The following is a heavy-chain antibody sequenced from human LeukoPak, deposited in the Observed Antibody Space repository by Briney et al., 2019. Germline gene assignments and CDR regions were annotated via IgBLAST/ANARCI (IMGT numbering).Heavy chain of an antibody. J-gene: IGHJ4*02. CDR3: ARGPPPDFDC. Sequence: SQTLSLTCTVSGGSISSGGYYWSWIRQPPGKGLEWIGYIYHSGSTYYNPSLKSRVTISVDRSKNQFSLKLSSVTAADTAVYYCARGPPPDFDCWGQGTLVTVSS. CDR1: GGSISSGGYY. CDR2: IYHSGST. V-gene: IGHV4-30-2*01.